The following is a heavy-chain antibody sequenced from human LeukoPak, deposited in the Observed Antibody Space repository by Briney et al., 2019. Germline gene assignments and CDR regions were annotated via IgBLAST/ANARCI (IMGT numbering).Heavy chain of an antibody. D-gene: IGHD3-10*01. J-gene: IGHJ4*02. CDR2: ISGSGGST. CDR3: ANTTLTYYYGSGSYHPPDY. Sequence: GGSLRLSCAASGFTFSSYAMSWVRQAPGKGLEWVSAISGSGGSTYYADSVKGRFTISRDNSKNTLYLQMNSLRAEDTAVYYCANTTLTYYYGSGSYHPPDYWGQGTPVTVSS. CDR1: GFTFSSYA. V-gene: IGHV3-23*01.